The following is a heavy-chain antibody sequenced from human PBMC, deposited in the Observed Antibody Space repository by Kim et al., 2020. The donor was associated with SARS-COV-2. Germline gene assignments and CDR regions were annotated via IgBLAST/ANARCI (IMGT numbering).Heavy chain of an antibody. Sequence: ASVKVSCKASGYTFTGYYRHWVRQAPGQGLEWMGRINPNSGGTNYAQKFQGRVTMTRDTSISTAYMELSRLRSDDTVVYYCARNVGADGYYFDYWGQGTLVTVSS. CDR3: ARNVGADGYYFDY. J-gene: IGHJ4*02. D-gene: IGHD1-26*01. CDR2: INPNSGGT. CDR1: GYTFTGYY. V-gene: IGHV1-2*05.